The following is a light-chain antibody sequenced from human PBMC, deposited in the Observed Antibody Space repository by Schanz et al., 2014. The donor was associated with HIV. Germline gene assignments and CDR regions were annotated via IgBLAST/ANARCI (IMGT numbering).Light chain of an antibody. CDR3: QQLDSYPFT. CDR1: QGIGNE. V-gene: IGKV1-17*01. J-gene: IGKJ3*01. Sequence: DIQMTQSPSSLSASVGDTVTITCRASQGIGNELGWYQQKPGKAPKLLIYEATSLASEIPSRFSGTGAGTEFTLTISCLQADDFATYYCQQLDSYPFTFGPGTKVDIK. CDR2: EAT.